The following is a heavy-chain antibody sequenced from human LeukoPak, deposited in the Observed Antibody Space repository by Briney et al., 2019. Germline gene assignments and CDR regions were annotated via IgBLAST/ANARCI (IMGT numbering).Heavy chain of an antibody. J-gene: IGHJ4*02. CDR2: INAGNGNT. CDR1: GYTFTSYA. CDR3: ARDRIRGSYYDFDY. Sequence: ASVKVSCKASGYTFTSYAMHWVRQAPGQRLEWMGWINAGNGNTKYSQKFQGRVTITRDTSTSTAYMELSRLRSDDTAVYYCARDRIRGSYYDFDYWGQGTLVTVSS. D-gene: IGHD1-26*01. V-gene: IGHV1-3*01.